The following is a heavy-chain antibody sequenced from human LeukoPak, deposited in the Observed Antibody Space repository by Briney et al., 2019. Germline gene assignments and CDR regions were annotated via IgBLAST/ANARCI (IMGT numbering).Heavy chain of an antibody. CDR1: AFTFSTYA. CDR2: ISSSSSYI. D-gene: IGHD6-6*01. V-gene: IGHV3-21*01. Sequence: GGSLRLSCAASAFTFSTYAMSWVRQAPGKGLEWVSSISSSSSYIYYADSVKGRFTISRDNAKNSLYLQMNSLRAEDTAVYYCARQFSSPYYFDYWGQGTLVTVSS. J-gene: IGHJ4*02. CDR3: ARQFSSPYYFDY.